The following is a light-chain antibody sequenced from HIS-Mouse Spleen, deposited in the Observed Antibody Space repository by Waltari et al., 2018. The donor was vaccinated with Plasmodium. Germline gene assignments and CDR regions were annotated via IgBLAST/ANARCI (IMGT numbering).Light chain of an antibody. Sequence: QSALTQPASVSGSPGQSITISCTAPSSDVGSYNLFPWYQQHPGKAPKLMIYEGSKRPSGVSNRFSGSKSGNTASLTISGLQAEDEADYYCCSYAGSSTFVVFGGGTKLTVL. CDR1: SSDVGSYNL. V-gene: IGLV2-23*03. CDR2: EGS. CDR3: CSYAGSSTFVV. J-gene: IGLJ2*01.